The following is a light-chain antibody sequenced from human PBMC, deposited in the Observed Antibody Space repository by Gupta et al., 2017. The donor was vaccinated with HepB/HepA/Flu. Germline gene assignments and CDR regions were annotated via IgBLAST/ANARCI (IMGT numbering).Light chain of an antibody. CDR3: AACDDSLNGRV. J-gene: IGLJ3*02. Sequence: QSVLTQPPSASRTPGQRATISWSGSSSNIGGNTVNWYQQLPGTAPKLLIYRDNQRPSGVPDRFSGSKSGTSASLAISGLQSEDEADYYCAACDDSLNGRVFGGGTKLTVL. CDR2: RDN. CDR1: SSNIGGNT. V-gene: IGLV1-44*01.